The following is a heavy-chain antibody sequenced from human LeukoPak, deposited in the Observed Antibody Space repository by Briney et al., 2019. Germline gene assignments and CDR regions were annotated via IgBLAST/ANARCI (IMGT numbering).Heavy chain of an antibody. Sequence: SETLSLTCIVSGGSISSGDYYWSWIRQPPGKDLEWIRYIYYSGNTFDNPPLNRRVPISVVSYKKQFTLTIRPPTAAYPAPDYRARILVVPAPYFDDWGQGTLVTVSS. CDR2: IYYSGNT. J-gene: IGHJ4*02. V-gene: IGHV4-30-4*08. D-gene: IGHD2-2*01. CDR1: GGSISSGDYY. CDR3: ARILVVPAPYFDD.